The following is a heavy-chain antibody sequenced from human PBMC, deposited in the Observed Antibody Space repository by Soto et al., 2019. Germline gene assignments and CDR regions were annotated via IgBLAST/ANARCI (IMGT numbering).Heavy chain of an antibody. CDR1: GYTFTSYA. CDR2: INAGNGNT. Sequence: QVQLVQSGAEEKKPGASMKVSCKASGYTFTSYAMHWVRQAPGQRLEWMGWINAGNGNTKYSQKFQGRVTITRDTSASTAYMELSSLRSEDTAVYYCASHPYCSSTSCYVRPLGYWGQGTLVTVSS. D-gene: IGHD2-2*01. V-gene: IGHV1-3*05. J-gene: IGHJ4*02. CDR3: ASHPYCSSTSCYVRPLGY.